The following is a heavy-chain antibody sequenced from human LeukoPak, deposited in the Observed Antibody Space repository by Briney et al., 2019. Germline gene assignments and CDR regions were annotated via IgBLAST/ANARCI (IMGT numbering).Heavy chain of an antibody. J-gene: IGHJ4*02. D-gene: IGHD6-19*01. CDR3: AKDIGAVDAWEHFDY. CDR1: GFTFDDYA. V-gene: IGHV3-9*01. CDR2: ISWNSGSI. Sequence: TGGSLRLSCAASGFTFDDYAMHWVRQAPGKGLEWVSGISWNSGSIGYADSVKGRFTISRDNAKNSLYLQMNSLRAEDTALYYCAKDIGAVDAWEHFDYWGQGTLVTVSS.